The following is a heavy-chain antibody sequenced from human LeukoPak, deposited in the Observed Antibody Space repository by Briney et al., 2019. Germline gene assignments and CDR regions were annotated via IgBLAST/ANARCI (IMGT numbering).Heavy chain of an antibody. J-gene: IGHJ4*02. D-gene: IGHD1-26*01. CDR1: GFIFSSYG. CDR3: AKAAVYSKRWTPFDD. CDR2: MAGDGSSI. V-gene: IGHV3-30*18. Sequence: GGSLRLSCAASGFIFSSYGMHWVRQAPGKGLEWAALMAGDGSSIYYADSVKGRLTISRDNSKNTVYLQMNSLRPEDTAVYYCAKAAVYSKRWTPFDDWGRGTLVTVSS.